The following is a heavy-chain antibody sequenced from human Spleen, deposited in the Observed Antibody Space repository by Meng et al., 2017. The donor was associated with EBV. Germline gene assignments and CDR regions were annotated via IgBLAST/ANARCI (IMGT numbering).Heavy chain of an antibody. CDR2: INENGATT. J-gene: IGHJ4*02. Sequence: EVQLVESGGALVQPGGSLSLSCAASGFTFSSYWMHWVRQAPGKGLVWVSRINENGATTTYADSVKGRFTISRDNAKNTLYLQMNSLRAEDTAVYYCSRDLAGSDDYWGQGTLVTVSS. CDR3: SRDLAGSDDY. V-gene: IGHV3-74*01. D-gene: IGHD1-14*01. CDR1: GFTFSSYW.